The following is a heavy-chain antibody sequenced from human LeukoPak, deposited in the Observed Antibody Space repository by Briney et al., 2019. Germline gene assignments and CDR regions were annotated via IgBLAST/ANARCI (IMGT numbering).Heavy chain of an antibody. D-gene: IGHD6-6*01. V-gene: IGHV4-59*08. CDR3: AGGYRRCSSFAY. J-gene: IGHJ4*02. CDR1: GGSISSYY. Sequence: PSETLSLTCTVSGGSISSYYWSWIRQPPGKGLEWIGYIYYSGSTNYNPSLKSRVTISIDTSKKQFSLKLSSVTAADTAVYYCAGGYRRCSSFAYWGPGTLVTVSS. CDR2: IYYSGST.